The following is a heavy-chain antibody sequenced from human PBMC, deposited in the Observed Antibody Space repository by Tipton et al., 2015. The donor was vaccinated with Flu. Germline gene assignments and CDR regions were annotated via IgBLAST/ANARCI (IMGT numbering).Heavy chain of an antibody. CDR2: MYNDGNT. CDR3: AKVHQSYNFDD. D-gene: IGHD1-1*01. J-gene: IGHJ4*02. CDR1: GFTVNRNH. V-gene: IGHV3-66*03. Sequence: QLVQSGGGLIQPGESLRLSCAASGFTVNRNHVSWVRQAPGKGLEWVSIMYNDGNTKYAGSVKGRFTISRDNSKKTLYLQMNSLRPDDTAVYLCAKVHQSYNFDDWGQGTPVTVSS.